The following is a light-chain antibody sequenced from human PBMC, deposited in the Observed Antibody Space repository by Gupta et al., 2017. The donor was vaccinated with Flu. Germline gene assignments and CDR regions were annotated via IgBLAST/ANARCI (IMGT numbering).Light chain of an antibody. Sequence: EIVMTQSPATLSVSPGERGTLSCRASQSVSSNLAWYQQKPGQAPRLLIYGASTRATGIPARFSGSGSGTEFTLTISSRQSEDLAVYYCQQYNDWPALTFGGGTKVEIK. CDR3: QQYNDWPALT. CDR2: GAS. V-gene: IGKV3-15*01. J-gene: IGKJ4*01. CDR1: QSVSSN.